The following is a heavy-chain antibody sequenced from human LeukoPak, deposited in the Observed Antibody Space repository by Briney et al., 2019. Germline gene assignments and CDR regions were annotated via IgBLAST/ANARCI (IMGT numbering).Heavy chain of an antibody. D-gene: IGHD6-19*01. CDR1: GYTFTANY. J-gene: IGHJ4*02. CDR3: ARDSSRVAGTYFFDY. CDR2: INPISGGT. V-gene: IGHV1-2*02. Sequence: GASVKVSFKASGYTFTANYIHWVRQAPGQGLEWMGWINPISGGTIYAQKFQDRVTVTRGTSINTAYMELSRLRSDDTAVYYCARDSSRVAGTYFFDYWGQGTLVTVSS.